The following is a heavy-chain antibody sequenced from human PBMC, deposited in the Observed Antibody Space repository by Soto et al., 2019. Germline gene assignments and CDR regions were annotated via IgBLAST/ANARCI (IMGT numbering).Heavy chain of an antibody. CDR3: ARGHSTDCSNGVCSFFYNHEMDV. D-gene: IGHD2-8*01. V-gene: IGHV1-2*04. Sequence: PSVKVSCKASGYSFTDYHIHWVRQAPGQGLEWLGRINPKSGGTSTAQKFQGWVTMTRDRSISTVYMELTRLRSDDTAVYFCARGHSTDCSNGVCSFFYNHEMDVWGQGTTVTAP. J-gene: IGHJ6*02. CDR1: GYSFTDYH. CDR2: INPKSGGT.